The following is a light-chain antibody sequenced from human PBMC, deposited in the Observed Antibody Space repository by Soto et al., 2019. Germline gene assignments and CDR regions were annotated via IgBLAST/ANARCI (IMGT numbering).Light chain of an antibody. CDR2: EVS. CDR3: CSYAGTSPFYV. J-gene: IGLJ1*01. V-gene: IGLV2-23*02. Sequence: QSVLTQPASVSGSPGQSITISCTGTSSDVGSYDLVSWYQQHPGRAPKLVIYEVSKRPSGVSSRLSGSKSGNTASLTISGLQAEDEADYHCCSYAGTSPFYVFGPGTKVT. CDR1: SSDVGSYDL.